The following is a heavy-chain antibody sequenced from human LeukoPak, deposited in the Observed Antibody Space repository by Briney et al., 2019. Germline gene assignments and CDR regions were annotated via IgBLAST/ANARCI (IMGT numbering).Heavy chain of an antibody. Sequence: ASVKVSCKASGYTFTSYYMHWVRQAPGQGLEWMGMINPSGGSTSYAQKFQGRVTMTRDTSTSTVYMGLSSLRSEDTALYYCARVALPNYYDSSGHFDYWGQGTLVTVSS. V-gene: IGHV1-46*01. CDR1: GYTFTSYY. CDR2: INPSGGST. D-gene: IGHD3-22*01. J-gene: IGHJ4*02. CDR3: ARVALPNYYDSSGHFDY.